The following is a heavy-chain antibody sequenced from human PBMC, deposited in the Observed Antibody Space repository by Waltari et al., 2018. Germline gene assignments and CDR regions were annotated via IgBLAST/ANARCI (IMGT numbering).Heavy chain of an antibody. Sequence: QVQLQESGPGLVKLSETLSLTCAVSGYFISSGYYWGWTRQSPGKGLGWIGSTYHGGSTYYNPPLNSQVTISLDTSKNQFSPKLSYVTAADTAVYFCAKKLPTSTWKYFCHGLDVWGQGTTVVVSS. D-gene: IGHD6-13*01. CDR2: TYHGGST. V-gene: IGHV4-38-2*01. CDR1: GYFISSGYY. CDR3: AKKLPTSTWKYFCHGLDV. J-gene: IGHJ6*02.